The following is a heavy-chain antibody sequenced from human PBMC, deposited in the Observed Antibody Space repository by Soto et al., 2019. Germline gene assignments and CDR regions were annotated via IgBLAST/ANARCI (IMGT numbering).Heavy chain of an antibody. V-gene: IGHV5-10-1*01. CDR1: GYSFTSYW. Sequence: PGESLKISCKGSGYSFTSYWISWVRQMPRKGLEWRGRIDPSDSYTNYSPSFQGHVTISADKSISTAYLQWSSLKASDTAMYYCARMALGLLPLYGMDVWGQGTTVTVSS. CDR3: ARMALGLLPLYGMDV. J-gene: IGHJ6*02. D-gene: IGHD2-15*01. CDR2: IDPSDSYT.